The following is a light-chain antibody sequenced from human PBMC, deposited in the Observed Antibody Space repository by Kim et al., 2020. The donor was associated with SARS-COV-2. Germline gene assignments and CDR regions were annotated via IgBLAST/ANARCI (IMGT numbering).Light chain of an antibody. Sequence: QSFTSSSSGTANDIGAYSGVSWYQQHPGEAPELILFDVTYRSSGVSSRFSGSKSGNTASLTISGLQAEDEADYYCSSFRSGSTLVLFGGGTKVTVL. CDR2: DVT. V-gene: IGLV2-14*03. CDR3: SSFRSGSTLVL. CDR1: ANDIGAYSG. J-gene: IGLJ3*02.